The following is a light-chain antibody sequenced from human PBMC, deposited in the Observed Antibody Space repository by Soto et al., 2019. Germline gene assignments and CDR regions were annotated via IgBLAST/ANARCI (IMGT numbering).Light chain of an antibody. Sequence: EIVLTQSPGTLSLSPRERATLSCRASQSFSSTYLAWYQQKPGQPPRLLIYGTSSRATGIPDRFSGSGSGTDFTLTISRLEPEDFAVYYCQQYAASPWTFGQGTKVEIQ. CDR2: GTS. V-gene: IGKV3-20*01. J-gene: IGKJ1*01. CDR1: QSFSSTY. CDR3: QQYAASPWT.